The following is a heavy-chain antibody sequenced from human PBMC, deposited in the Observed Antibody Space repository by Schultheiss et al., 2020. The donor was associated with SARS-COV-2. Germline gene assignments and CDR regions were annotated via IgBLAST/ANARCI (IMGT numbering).Heavy chain of an antibody. CDR3: ARVRKVWASNNWSYYFDY. Sequence: ASVKVSCKASGYTFTGYYMHWVRQAPGQGLEWMGWINPNSGGTNYAQKFQGWVTMTRDTSISTAYMELSRLRSDDTAVYYCARVRKVWASNNWSYYFDYWGQGTLVTVSS. CDR1: GYTFTGYY. D-gene: IGHD1-1*01. V-gene: IGHV1-2*04. CDR2: INPNSGGT. J-gene: IGHJ4*02.